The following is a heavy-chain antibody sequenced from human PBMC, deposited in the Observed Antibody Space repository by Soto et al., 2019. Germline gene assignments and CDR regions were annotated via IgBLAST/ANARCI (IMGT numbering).Heavy chain of an antibody. V-gene: IGHV3-33*01. J-gene: IGHJ3*02. CDR2: IWYDGSNK. CDR1: GFTFSSYG. CDR3: AREADFWSGYSQLDI. D-gene: IGHD3-3*01. Sequence: GGSLRLSCAASGFTFSSYGMHWVRQAPGKGLEWVAVIWYDGSNKYYADSVKGRFTISRDNSKNTLYLQMNSLRAEDTAVYYCAREADFWSGYSQLDIWGQGTMVTVS.